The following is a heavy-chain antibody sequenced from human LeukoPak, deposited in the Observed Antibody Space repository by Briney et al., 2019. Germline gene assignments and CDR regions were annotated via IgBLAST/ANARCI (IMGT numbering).Heavy chain of an antibody. Sequence: PSQTLSLTCTVSGGSISSGGYYWSWIRQHPGKGLDWIGYIYYSGSTYYNPSLKSRVTISVDTSKNQFSLKLSSVTAADTAVYYCARERIFGVVFAFDIWGQGSMVTVSS. D-gene: IGHD3-3*01. CDR1: GGSISSGGYY. CDR2: IYYSGST. V-gene: IGHV4-31*03. CDR3: ARERIFGVVFAFDI. J-gene: IGHJ3*02.